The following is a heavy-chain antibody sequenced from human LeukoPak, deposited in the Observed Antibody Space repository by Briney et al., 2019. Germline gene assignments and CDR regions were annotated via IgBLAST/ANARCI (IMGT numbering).Heavy chain of an antibody. Sequence: SETLSLTCTVSGGSISSYYWSWIRQPPGKGLEWIGYIYYSGSTNYNPSLKSRVTISVDTSKNQLSLKLSSVTAADTAVYYCARDYCSSTSCYWGWGMDVWGQGTTVTVSS. CDR1: GGSISSYY. J-gene: IGHJ6*02. CDR3: ARDYCSSTSCYWGWGMDV. D-gene: IGHD2-2*01. CDR2: IYYSGST. V-gene: IGHV4-59*12.